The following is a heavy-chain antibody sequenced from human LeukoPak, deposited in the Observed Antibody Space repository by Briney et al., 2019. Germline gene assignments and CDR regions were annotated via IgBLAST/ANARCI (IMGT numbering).Heavy chain of an antibody. V-gene: IGHV4-30-2*01. CDR2: IYHSGST. CDR1: GGSISSGGYS. D-gene: IGHD5-18*01. CDR3: ARGPQGYSYGSYYYYGMDV. J-gene: IGHJ6*02. Sequence: SETLSLTCAVSGGSISSGGYSWSWIRQPPGKGLEWIGYIYHSGSTYYNPSLKSRVTISVDRSKNQFSLKLSSVTAADTAVYYCARGPQGYSYGSYYYYGMDVWGQGTTVTVSS.